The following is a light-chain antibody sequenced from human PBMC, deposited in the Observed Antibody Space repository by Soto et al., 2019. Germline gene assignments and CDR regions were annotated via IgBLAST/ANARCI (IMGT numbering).Light chain of an antibody. V-gene: IGLV1-47*01. Sequence: QSVLTQLPSASGSRGQRVTISCSGSSSNIGSNYVYWYQQLPGTAPKLLIYRNNQRPSGVPDRFSGSKSGTSASLAISGLRSEDEADYYCAAWDDSLGGLYVFGTGTKVTVL. CDR2: RNN. CDR1: SSNIGSNY. CDR3: AAWDDSLGGLYV. J-gene: IGLJ1*01.